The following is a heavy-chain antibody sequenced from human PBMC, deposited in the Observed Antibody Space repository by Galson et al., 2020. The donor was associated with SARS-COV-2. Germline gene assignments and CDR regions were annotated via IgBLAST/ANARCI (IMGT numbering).Heavy chain of an antibody. CDR3: ANTLGYCSGGSCPDY. Sequence: GSLRLSCAASGFTFSSYGMHWVRQAPGKGLEWVAVISYDGSNKYYADSVKGRFTISRDNSKNTLYLQMNSLRAEDTAVYYCANTLGYCSGGSCPDYWGQGTLVTVSS. CDR1: GFTFSSYG. CDR2: ISYDGSNK. J-gene: IGHJ4*02. D-gene: IGHD2-15*01. V-gene: IGHV3-30*18.